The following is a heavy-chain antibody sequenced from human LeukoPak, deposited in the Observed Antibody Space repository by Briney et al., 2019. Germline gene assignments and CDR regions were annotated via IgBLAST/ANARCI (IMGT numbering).Heavy chain of an antibody. CDR2: ISPYNGNT. D-gene: IGHD5-12*01. Sequence: ASVTVSCTASGYDFTIVGITWVRRAPGQGLEWMGWISPYNGNTRYAQKFQGRVTMTRDTSISTAYMELSRLRSDDTAVYYCASPFMYSGYPSKYYYYGMDVWGQGTTVTVSS. V-gene: IGHV1-18*01. CDR3: ASPFMYSGYPSKYYYYGMDV. J-gene: IGHJ6*02. CDR1: GYDFTIVG.